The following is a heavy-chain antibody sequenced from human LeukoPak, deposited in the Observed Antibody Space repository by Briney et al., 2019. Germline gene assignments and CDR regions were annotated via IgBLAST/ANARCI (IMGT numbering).Heavy chain of an antibody. J-gene: IGHJ4*02. CDR3: ARGIAVAGTFHFDY. Sequence: PGRSLRLSCAASGVTFSSYGMHWVRQAPGKGLEWVAVIWYDGSNKYYADSVKGRFTISRDNSKNTLYLQMNSLRAEDTAVYYCARGIAVAGTFHFDYWGQGTLVTVSS. V-gene: IGHV3-33*01. CDR1: GVTFSSYG. D-gene: IGHD6-19*01. CDR2: IWYDGSNK.